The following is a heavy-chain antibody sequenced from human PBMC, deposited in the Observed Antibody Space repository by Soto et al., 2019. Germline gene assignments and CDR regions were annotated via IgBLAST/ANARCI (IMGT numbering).Heavy chain of an antibody. Sequence: QVQLVQSGAEVKKPGSSVKVSCKASGGTFSSYAISWVRQAPGQGLEWMGGIIPIFGTANYAQKFQGRVTITADASTSTAYMELSSLRSEDTAVYYCAREKGYYYDSSGYRPFDYWGQGTLVTVSS. J-gene: IGHJ4*02. CDR1: GGTFSSYA. V-gene: IGHV1-69*01. D-gene: IGHD3-22*01. CDR3: AREKGYYYDSSGYRPFDY. CDR2: IIPIFGTA.